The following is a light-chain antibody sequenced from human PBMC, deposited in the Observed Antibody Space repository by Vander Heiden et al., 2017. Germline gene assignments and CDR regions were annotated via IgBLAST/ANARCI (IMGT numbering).Light chain of an antibody. CDR3: QQRSNWPWT. CDR1: QGVSSY. Sequence: EIVFTQSPATLSLSPGERATLSCRASQGVSSYLAWYQQKPGQAPKLLIYDASNRATGVPARFSGSGSGTDFTLTISSLEPEDFAVYYCQQRSNWPWTFGQGTKVEIK. V-gene: IGKV3-11*01. CDR2: DAS. J-gene: IGKJ1*01.